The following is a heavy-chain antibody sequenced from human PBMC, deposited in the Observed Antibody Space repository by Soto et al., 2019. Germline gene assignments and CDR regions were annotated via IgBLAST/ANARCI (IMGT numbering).Heavy chain of an antibody. CDR1: GFTFSSYA. J-gene: IGHJ6*02. CDR2: ISGSGGST. CDR3: AKDFPSRYCSGGSCSDNGMDV. D-gene: IGHD2-15*01. V-gene: IGHV3-23*01. Sequence: PGGSLRLSCAASGFTFSSYAMSWVRQAPGKGLEWVSAISGSGGSTYYADSVKGRFTISRDNSKNTLYLQMNSLRAEDTAVYYCAKDFPSRYCSGGSCSDNGMDVWGQGTTVTVSS.